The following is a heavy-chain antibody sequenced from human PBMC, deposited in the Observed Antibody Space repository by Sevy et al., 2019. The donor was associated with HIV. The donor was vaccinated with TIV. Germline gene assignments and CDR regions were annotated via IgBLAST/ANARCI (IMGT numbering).Heavy chain of an antibody. Sequence: GGSLRLSCAASGFTFRSYAMSWVRQAPGKGLEWVSGNGGSGDSTYYADSVKGRFTIYRDNSQNTLYLQMNSRRAEDTAVYYCATGPICGVASPPDYWGQGTLVTVSS. CDR3: ATGPICGVASPPDY. J-gene: IGHJ4*02. V-gene: IGHV3-23*01. D-gene: IGHD3-3*01. CDR1: GFTFRSYA. CDR2: NGGSGDST.